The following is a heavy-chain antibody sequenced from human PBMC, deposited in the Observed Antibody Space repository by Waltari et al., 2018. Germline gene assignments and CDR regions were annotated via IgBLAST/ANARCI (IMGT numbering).Heavy chain of an antibody. CDR3: ARGGMGFQFLAWLPGDFDY. J-gene: IGHJ4*02. V-gene: IGHV4-34*02. CDR2: INRSGST. Sequence: QVQLQQWGAGLLKPSETLSVTCEVFDDSFSNYYWVWIRQSPGKGLEWIVEINRSGSTNYNPSLKGRVTISLDMSKKQVSLRVTSVTAADTAVYYCARGGMGFQFLAWLPGDFDYWGQGVLVTVSS. CDR1: DDSFSNYY. D-gene: IGHD3-3*01.